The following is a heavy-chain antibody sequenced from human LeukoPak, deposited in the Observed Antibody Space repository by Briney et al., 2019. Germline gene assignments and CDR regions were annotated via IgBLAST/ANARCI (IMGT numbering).Heavy chain of an antibody. J-gene: IGHJ4*02. CDR3: ARAVESSGWYYFDY. CDR1: GGTFSSYA. V-gene: IGHV1-69*06. D-gene: IGHD6-19*01. CDR2: IIPIFGTA. Sequence: GASVKVSCKAPGGTFSSYAISWVRQAPGQGLEWMGGIIPIFGTANYAQRFQGRVTITADKSTSTAYMELSSLRSEDTAVYYCARAVESSGWYYFDYWGQGTLVTVSS.